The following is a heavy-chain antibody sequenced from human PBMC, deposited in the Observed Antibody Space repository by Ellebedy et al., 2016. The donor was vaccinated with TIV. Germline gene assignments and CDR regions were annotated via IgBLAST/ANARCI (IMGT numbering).Heavy chain of an antibody. CDR2: INAGNGNT. CDR3: ARVGLSTTGWKYYFDY. V-gene: IGHV1-3*01. CDR1: GYTFTSYA. Sequence: ASVKVSXXASGYTFTSYAMHWVRQAPGQRLEWMGWINAGNGNTKYSQKFQGRVTITRDTSASTAYMELSSLRSEDTAVYYCARVGLSTTGWKYYFDYWGQGTLVTVSS. D-gene: IGHD1-1*01. J-gene: IGHJ4*02.